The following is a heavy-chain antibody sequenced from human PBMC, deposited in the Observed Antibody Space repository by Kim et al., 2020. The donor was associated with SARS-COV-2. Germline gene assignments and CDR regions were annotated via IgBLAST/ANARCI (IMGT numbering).Heavy chain of an antibody. V-gene: IGHV3-21*01. Sequence: GSLRLSCAASGFTFSSYSMNWVRQAPGKGLEWVSSISSSSSYIYYADSVKGRFTISRDNAKNSLYLQMNSLRAEDTAVYYCARDRYYYDSSGSDYYYYGMDVWGQGTTVTVSS. CDR2: ISSSSSYI. J-gene: IGHJ6*02. CDR1: GFTFSSYS. CDR3: ARDRYYYDSSGSDYYYYGMDV. D-gene: IGHD3-22*01.